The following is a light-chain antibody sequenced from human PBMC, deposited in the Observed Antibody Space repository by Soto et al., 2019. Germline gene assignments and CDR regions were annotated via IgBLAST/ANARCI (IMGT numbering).Light chain of an antibody. V-gene: IGLV2-14*01. J-gene: IGLJ2*01. Sequence: QSALTQPASVSGSPGQSITISCTGTNNDVGGFNFVSWYQQRPGNVPKLLIYDVDDRPSGVSNRFSGSRSANTASLTISGLAAEDEADYYCSSYTSRSSVIFGGGTKLTVL. CDR1: NNDVGGFNF. CDR2: DVD. CDR3: SSYTSRSSVI.